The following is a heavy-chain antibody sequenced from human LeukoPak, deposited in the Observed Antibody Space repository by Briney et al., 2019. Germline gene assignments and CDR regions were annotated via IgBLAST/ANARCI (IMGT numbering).Heavy chain of an antibody. Sequence: GGSLRLSCAASGFTFSRYYMSWIRLAPGKGLEWVSYISDSGSTVFYADSVKGRFTISRDNAKNSLYLQMNSLRAEDTAVYYCARVPDREYYFDYWGQGTLVTVSS. V-gene: IGHV3-11*01. CDR1: GFTFSRYY. D-gene: IGHD3-10*01. J-gene: IGHJ4*02. CDR2: ISDSGSTV. CDR3: ARVPDREYYFDY.